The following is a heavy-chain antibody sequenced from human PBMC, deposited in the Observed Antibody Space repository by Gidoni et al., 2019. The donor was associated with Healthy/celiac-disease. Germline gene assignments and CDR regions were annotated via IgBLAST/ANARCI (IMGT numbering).Heavy chain of an antibody. Sequence: QVQLQQWGAGLLKPSETLSLTCAVYGGSFSGYYWSWIRQPPGKGLEWIGEINHSGSTNYNPSLKSRVTISVDTSKNQFSLKLSSVTAADTAVYYCALRDCSGGSCGADYWGQGTLVTVSS. CDR1: GGSFSGYY. J-gene: IGHJ4*02. V-gene: IGHV4-34*01. CDR3: ALRDCSGGSCGADY. CDR2: INHSGST. D-gene: IGHD2-15*01.